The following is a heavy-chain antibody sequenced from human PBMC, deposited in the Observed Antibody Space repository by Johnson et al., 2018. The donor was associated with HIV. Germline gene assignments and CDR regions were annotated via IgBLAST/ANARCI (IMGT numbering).Heavy chain of an antibody. V-gene: IGHV3-23*04. J-gene: IGHJ3*02. Sequence: EVQLVESGGGLVQPGGSLRLSCAASGFTFSSCAMSWVRHAPGKGLECVSAISGSGGSTYYADYVKGRFTISRDNSKNTLYLQMNSLRVEDTAVYYCAKDRSIYDIIYAFDIWGQGTMVTVSS. CDR3: AKDRSIYDIIYAFDI. D-gene: IGHD3-9*01. CDR1: GFTFSSCA. CDR2: ISGSGGST.